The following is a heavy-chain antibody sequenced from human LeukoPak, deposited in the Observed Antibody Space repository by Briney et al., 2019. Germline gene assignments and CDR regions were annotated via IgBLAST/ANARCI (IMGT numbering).Heavy chain of an antibody. CDR1: GGSISSSSYY. D-gene: IGHD5-24*01. V-gene: IGHV4-39*07. J-gene: IGHJ4*02. CDR2: IYYSGST. CDR3: ARSRDGSPDY. Sequence: SETLSLTCTVSGGSISSSSYYWGWIRQPPGKGLEWIGSIYYSGSTYYNPSLKSRVTISVDKSKNQFSLKLSSVTAADTAVYYCARSRDGSPDYWGQGTLVTVSS.